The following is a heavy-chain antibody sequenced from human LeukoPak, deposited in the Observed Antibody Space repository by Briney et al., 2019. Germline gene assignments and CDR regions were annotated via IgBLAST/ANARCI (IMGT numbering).Heavy chain of an antibody. CDR3: AREPVEGVNDAFDI. Sequence: PGGSLRLSCAASGFTFSTYSMNWVRQAPGKGLEWLSYINSGSNAKHYADSVKGRFTISRDNTKNSLFLQMNSLRAEDTALYYCAREPVEGVNDAFDIWGQGTMVTVSS. J-gene: IGHJ3*02. CDR1: GFTFSTYS. CDR2: INSGSNAK. V-gene: IGHV3-48*04. D-gene: IGHD3-16*01.